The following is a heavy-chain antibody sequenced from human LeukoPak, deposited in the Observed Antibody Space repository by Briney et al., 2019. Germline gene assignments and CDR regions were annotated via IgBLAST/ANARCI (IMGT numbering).Heavy chain of an antibody. D-gene: IGHD3-10*01. V-gene: IGHV3-30*18. CDR1: GFTFSSYG. CDR2: ISYDGSNK. CDR3: AKPLPRGVISPYGMDV. J-gene: IGHJ6*02. Sequence: SGGSLRLSCAAPGFTFSSYGMHWVRQAPGKGLEWVAVISYDGSNKYYADTVKGRFTISRDNSKNTLYLQMNSLRAEDTAVYYYAKPLPRGVISPYGMDVWGQGTTVTVSS.